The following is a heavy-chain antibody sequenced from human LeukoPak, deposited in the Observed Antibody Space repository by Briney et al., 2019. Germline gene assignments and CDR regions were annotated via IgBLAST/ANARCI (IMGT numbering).Heavy chain of an antibody. J-gene: IGHJ3*02. CDR2: IRYDGANK. CDR1: GFTFSTYG. Sequence: PGGSLRLSCAASGFTFSTYGMHWVRQAPGKGLEWVAFIRYDGANKYYGDSVTGRFTISRDNSKNTLYLQMNSLRAEDTAVYYCARATWDAFDIWGQGTMVTVSS. CDR3: ARATWDAFDI. V-gene: IGHV3-30*02.